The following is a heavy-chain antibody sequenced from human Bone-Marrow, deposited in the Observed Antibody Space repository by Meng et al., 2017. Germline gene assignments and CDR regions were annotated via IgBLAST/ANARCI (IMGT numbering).Heavy chain of an antibody. Sequence: QRVQIGAEVKKAGASVKVVCKASGYTFISYAMHWVRQAPGQRLEWMGWINAGNGNTKYSQKFQGRVTITRDTSASTAYMELSSLRSEDTAVYYCARLGSSFDYWGQGTLVTVSS. CDR1: GYTFISYA. D-gene: IGHD2-2*01. J-gene: IGHJ4*02. CDR3: ARLGSSFDY. CDR2: INAGNGNT. V-gene: IGHV1-3*01.